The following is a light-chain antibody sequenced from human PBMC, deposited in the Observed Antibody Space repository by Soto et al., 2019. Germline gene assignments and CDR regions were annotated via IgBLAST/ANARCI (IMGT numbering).Light chain of an antibody. CDR2: RDD. Sequence: QSLLAQRPSASGTPGQSVTVSCSGGSSNIGKNPVNWYQQLPGAAPKLLIYRDDQRPSGVPDRFTASKSDASASLAIRGLQSEDEADYFCATWDDGLGAPLFGGGTKLTVL. CDR1: SSNIGKNP. V-gene: IGLV1-44*01. CDR3: ATWDDGLGAPL. J-gene: IGLJ2*01.